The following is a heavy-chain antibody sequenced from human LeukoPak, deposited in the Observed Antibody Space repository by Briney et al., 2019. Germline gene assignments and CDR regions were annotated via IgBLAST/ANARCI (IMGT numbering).Heavy chain of an antibody. V-gene: IGHV4-59*12. D-gene: IGHD3-22*01. CDR1: GGSISIYY. CDR3: ARLVRRQYYYDSGGYSYFDS. CDR2: IDYSGST. Sequence: SETLSLTCTVSGGSISIYYWSWIRQPPGKGLEWIGYIDYSGSTNSNPSLKSRVTISVDTSKKQFSLKLSSMTAADTAMYYCARLVRRQYYYDSGGYSYFDSWGQGTLVTVSS. J-gene: IGHJ4*02.